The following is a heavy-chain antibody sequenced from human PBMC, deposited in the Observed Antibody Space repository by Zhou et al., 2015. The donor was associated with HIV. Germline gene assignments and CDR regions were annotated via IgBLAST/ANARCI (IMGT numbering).Heavy chain of an antibody. J-gene: IGHJ4*02. Sequence: QVLLVQSGAEVKKPGASVKVSCKTSGYAFTYYAISWVRQAPGQGLEWMGWINADNGKTNYAQKFQGRVTLTTDRSTRTAYMESRTLRSDDAAIYYCATDDIGGYHSFNYWGQGTLVSVSS. D-gene: IGHD3-22*01. CDR2: INADNGKT. CDR3: ATDDIGGYHSFNY. V-gene: IGHV1-18*01. CDR1: GYAFTYYA.